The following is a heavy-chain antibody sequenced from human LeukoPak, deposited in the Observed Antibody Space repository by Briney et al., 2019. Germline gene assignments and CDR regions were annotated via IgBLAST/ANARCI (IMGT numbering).Heavy chain of an antibody. CDR3: ARVAYYDILTGYRSGRRFDY. CDR1: GGSFSGYY. V-gene: IGHV4-34*01. Sequence: SETLSLTCAAYGGSFSGYYWSWIRQPPGKGLEWIGEINHSGSTNYNPSLKNRVTISVDTSKNQFSPKLSSVTAADTAVYYCARVAYYDILTGYRSGRRFDYWGQGTLVTVSS. D-gene: IGHD3-9*01. J-gene: IGHJ4*02. CDR2: INHSGST.